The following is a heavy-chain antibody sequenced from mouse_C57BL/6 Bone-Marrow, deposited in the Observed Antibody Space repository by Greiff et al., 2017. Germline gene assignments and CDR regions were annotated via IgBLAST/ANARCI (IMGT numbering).Heavy chain of an antibody. CDR1: GFTFSSYA. CDR2: ISDVGSYT. CDR3: ARGASYYFDY. V-gene: IGHV5-4*01. J-gene: IGHJ2*01. Sequence: EVQGVESGGGLVKPGGSLKLSCAASGFTFSSYAMSWVRQTPEKRLEWVATISDVGSYTYYPDNVKGRFTISRDNAKNNLYLQMSHLKSEDTAMYYCARGASYYFDYWGQGTTLTVSS. D-gene: IGHD3-1*01.